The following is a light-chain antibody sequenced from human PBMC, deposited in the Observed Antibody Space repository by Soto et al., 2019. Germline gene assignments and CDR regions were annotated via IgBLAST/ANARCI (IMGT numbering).Light chain of an antibody. CDR3: SSYAGSNKL. J-gene: IGLJ3*02. CDR1: SSDIGGYEH. V-gene: IGLV2-8*01. CDR2: KVT. Sequence: QSALTQPPSASGSLGQSVTISCTGTSSDIGGYEHVSWYQQYPGKAPKLMIYKVTRRPSGVPDRFSGSKSGNTASLTVSGLQAEDEADYYCSSYAGSNKLFGGGTKLTVL.